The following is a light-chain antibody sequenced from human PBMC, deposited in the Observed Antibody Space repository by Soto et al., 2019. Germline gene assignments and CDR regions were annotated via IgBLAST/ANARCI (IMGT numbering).Light chain of an antibody. J-gene: IGKJ3*01. V-gene: IGKV1-6*01. CDR3: LQKYFYPLT. CDR2: AAS. CDR1: QGIRND. Sequence: AIQMTQSPSSLSASVGDRVTITCRAIQGIRNDLDWFQQKPGKAPKLLIYAASNLQSGVPSRFSGSGSGTDFTLTISSLQPEDFATYYCLQKYFYPLTFGPGTKVDI.